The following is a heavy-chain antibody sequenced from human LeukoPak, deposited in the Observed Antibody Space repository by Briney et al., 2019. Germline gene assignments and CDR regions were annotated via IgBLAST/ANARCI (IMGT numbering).Heavy chain of an antibody. D-gene: IGHD6-19*01. J-gene: IGHJ4*02. CDR1: GIXFGSYW. CDR2: IKPDGSEK. CDR3: ARGRMAVAGSYEY. Sequence: PGGSLRLSCAASGIXFGSYWITWVRQAPGKGQECVANIKPDGSEKHYVDSVEGRFTISRDNAKNSLFLEMNSLRAEDTAVYYCARGRMAVAGSYEYWGQGTLVTVSS. V-gene: IGHV3-7*05.